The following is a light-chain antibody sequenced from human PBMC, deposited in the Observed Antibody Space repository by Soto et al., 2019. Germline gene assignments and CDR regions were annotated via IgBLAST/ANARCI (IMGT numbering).Light chain of an antibody. V-gene: IGKV1-5*01. CDR2: DAS. Sequence: DIEMTQSPSSLSASIGDRVTITCRASQTIGTYLNWFQQKPGKAPNLLIYDASTLERGDPSRFSGSGSGTEFTLTISSLQPDDFATYFCQQYFSFPYTFGQGTTLQ. CDR3: QQYFSFPYT. CDR1: QTIGTY. J-gene: IGKJ2*01.